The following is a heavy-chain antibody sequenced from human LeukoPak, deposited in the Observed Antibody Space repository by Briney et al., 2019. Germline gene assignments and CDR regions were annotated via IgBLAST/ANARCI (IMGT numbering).Heavy chain of an antibody. CDR2: ISGSGGST. V-gene: IGHV3-23*01. CDR1: GFTFSSYA. Sequence: PGGSLRLSCAASGFTFSSYAMSWVRQAPGKGLEWVAAISGSGGSTYYADSVKGWFTISRDNSKNTLYLQMTSLRAEDTAVYYCAKDFLWFDHYYGSGSYWSWFDPWGQGTLVTVSS. D-gene: IGHD3-10*01. J-gene: IGHJ5*02. CDR3: AKDFLWFDHYYGSGSYWSWFDP.